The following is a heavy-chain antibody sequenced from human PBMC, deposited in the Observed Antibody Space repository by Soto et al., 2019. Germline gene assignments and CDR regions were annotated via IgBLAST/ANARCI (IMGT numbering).Heavy chain of an antibody. J-gene: IGHJ5*02. Sequence: ASVKVSCKASGYIFTDYDLNWVRQAPGQGLEWMGIINPSGGSTSYAQKFQGRVTMTRDTSTSTVYMELSSLRSEDTAVYYCARDREFVGYYDSTGPLEFDPWGQGTLVTVSS. D-gene: IGHD3-22*01. CDR3: ARDREFVGYYDSTGPLEFDP. CDR1: GYIFTDYD. V-gene: IGHV1-46*01. CDR2: INPSGGST.